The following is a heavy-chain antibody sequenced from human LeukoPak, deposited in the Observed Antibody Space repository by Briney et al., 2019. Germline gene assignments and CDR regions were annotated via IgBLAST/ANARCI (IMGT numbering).Heavy chain of an antibody. Sequence: GGSLRLSCSASGFIFTPYAMHWVRQAPGKGLEYVSAISSDGGGTYYTDSVKGRFTISRDNSKSTLYHQMSSLRPEDTAVYYCVRYTDSSYPDWGQGTLVTVS. D-gene: IGHD1-14*01. CDR1: GFIFTPYA. CDR3: VRYTDSSYPD. CDR2: ISSDGGGT. V-gene: IGHV3-64D*06. J-gene: IGHJ4*02.